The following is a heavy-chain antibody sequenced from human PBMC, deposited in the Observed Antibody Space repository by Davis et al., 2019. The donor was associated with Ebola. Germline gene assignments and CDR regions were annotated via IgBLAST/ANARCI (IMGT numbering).Heavy chain of an antibody. V-gene: IGHV3-23*01. CDR3: AKGLTTVTTGGWFDP. CDR1: GFTFSSYA. CDR2: ISGSGGST. Sequence: GGSLRLSCAASGFTFSSYAMSCVRQAPGKGLEWVSAISGSGGSTYYADSVKGRFTISRDNSKNTLYLQMNSLRAEDTAVYYCAKGLTTVTTGGWFDPWGQGTLVTVSS. D-gene: IGHD4-11*01. J-gene: IGHJ5*02.